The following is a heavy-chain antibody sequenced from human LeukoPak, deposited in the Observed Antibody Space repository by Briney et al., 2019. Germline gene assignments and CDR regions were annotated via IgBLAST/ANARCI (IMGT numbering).Heavy chain of an antibody. CDR1: RFTFSSYG. V-gene: IGHV3-30*18. D-gene: IGHD3-22*01. CDR2: ISYDGSSK. J-gene: IGHJ4*02. Sequence: PGGSLRLSCAASRFTFSSYGMHWVRQAPGKGLEWVAVISYDGSSKYYADSVKGRFTISRDNSKNTLYLQMNSLRAEDTAVYYCAKAFGSSGYYFDYWGQGTLVTVSS. CDR3: AKAFGSSGYYFDY.